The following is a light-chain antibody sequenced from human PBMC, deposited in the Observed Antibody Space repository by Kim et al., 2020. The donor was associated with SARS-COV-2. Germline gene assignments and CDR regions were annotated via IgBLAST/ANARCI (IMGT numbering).Light chain of an antibody. CDR3: QSYDSSLSGSWV. J-gene: IGLJ3*02. Sequence: QPVLTQPPSVSGAPGQRVTISCTGGTSNIGEGYDVHWYQQLPGTAPKLLIYANTDRPSGVPDRFSASKSGSSASLAITGLQAEDEAVYYCQSYDSSLSGSWVFGGGTQLTVL. CDR2: ANT. V-gene: IGLV1-40*01. CDR1: TSNIGEGYD.